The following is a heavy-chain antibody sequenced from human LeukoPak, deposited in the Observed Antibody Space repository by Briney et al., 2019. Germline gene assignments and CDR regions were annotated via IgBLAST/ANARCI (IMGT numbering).Heavy chain of an antibody. Sequence: SETLSLTCTVSGGSISSYYWSWIRQPAGKGLESIGHISTSGSTNYNPSLKSRVTISVDTSKNQFSLKLSSVTAADTAVYYCARARAGEYYFDYWGQGTLVTVPS. D-gene: IGHD3-16*01. CDR2: ISTSGST. CDR3: ARARAGEYYFDY. J-gene: IGHJ4*02. CDR1: GGSISSYY. V-gene: IGHV4-4*07.